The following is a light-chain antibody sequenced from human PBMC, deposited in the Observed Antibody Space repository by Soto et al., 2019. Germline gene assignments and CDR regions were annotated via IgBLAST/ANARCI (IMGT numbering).Light chain of an antibody. CDR2: GAF. Sequence: TQALAALSVSQGKRATLSCRAGQSVSSNLAWYQQKPGQAPRLLIYGAFSRATGIPDRFSGSGSGTDFILTISRLESEDFAVYYCQQYASSPPTFGQGTKVDIK. V-gene: IGKV3-20*01. J-gene: IGKJ1*01. CDR1: QSVSSN. CDR3: QQYASSPPT.